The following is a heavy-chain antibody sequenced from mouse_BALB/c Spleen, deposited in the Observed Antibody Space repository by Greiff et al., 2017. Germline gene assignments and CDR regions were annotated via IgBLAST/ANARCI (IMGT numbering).Heavy chain of an antibody. CDR1: GDSITSGY. CDR2: ISYSGST. CDR3: ARGGYGSRYWYFDV. D-gene: IGHD1-1*01. J-gene: IGHJ1*01. Sequence: EVKVVESGPSLVKPSQTLSLTCSVTGDSITSGYWNWIRKFPGNKLEYMGYISYSGSTYYNPSLKSRISITRDTSKNQYYLQLNSVTTEDTATYYCARGGYGSRYWYFDVWGAGTTVTVSS. V-gene: IGHV3-8*02.